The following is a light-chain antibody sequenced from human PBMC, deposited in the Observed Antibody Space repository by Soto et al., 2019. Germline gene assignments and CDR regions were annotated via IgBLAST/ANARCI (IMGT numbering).Light chain of an antibody. Sequence: EIVLTQSPGTLSLFPGERATLSCRASQSVSSSYLAWYQHKPGQAPRLVIYDASNTATGIPDRFSGSGSGTDFTLTISRLEPEDFAVYYCQQYGSSPRTFGQGTKLEIK. CDR3: QQYGSSPRT. V-gene: IGKV3-20*01. J-gene: IGKJ2*02. CDR2: DAS. CDR1: QSVSSSY.